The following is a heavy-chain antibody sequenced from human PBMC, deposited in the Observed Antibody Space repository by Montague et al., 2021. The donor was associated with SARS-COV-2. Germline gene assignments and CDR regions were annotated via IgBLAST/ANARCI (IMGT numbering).Heavy chain of an antibody. J-gene: IGHJ6*03. CDR1: GGSFSGNY. CDR3: ARLRDGVVPSPILGVGPYYSYYYMDV. V-gene: IGHV4-34*01. D-gene: IGHD3-10*01. CDR2: INHGGST. Sequence: SETLSLTCAVYGGSFSGNYWNWIRQPPGKGLEWIGEINHGGSTNYNPSLKSRLTISADTSKNQFSRKLTSVAAADTAVYYCARLRDGVVPSPILGVGPYYSYYYMDVWGKGTPVTVSS.